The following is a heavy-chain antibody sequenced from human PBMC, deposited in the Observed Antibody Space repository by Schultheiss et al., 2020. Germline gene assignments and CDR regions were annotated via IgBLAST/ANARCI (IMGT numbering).Heavy chain of an antibody. D-gene: IGHD4/OR15-4a*01. Sequence: GGSLRLSCAASGFTFSDYYMNWVRQAPGKGLEWVSSISSSSSYIYYADSVKGRFTISRDNSKNTLYLHMNSLRPEDTAVYYCAKGRTGAPFDYWGQGTLVTVSS. V-gene: IGHV3-21*04. CDR3: AKGRTGAPFDY. CDR2: ISSSSSYI. CDR1: GFTFSDYY. J-gene: IGHJ4*02.